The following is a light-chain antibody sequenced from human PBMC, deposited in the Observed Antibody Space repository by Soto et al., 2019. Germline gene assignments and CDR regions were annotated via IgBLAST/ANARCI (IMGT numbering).Light chain of an antibody. CDR3: QQRSTWPLT. J-gene: IGKJ5*01. V-gene: IGKV3-11*01. Sequence: EIVLTQSPATLSLSAGERATLSCRASQSITIELAWYQQKPGQAPRLLICDASNRATGIPARFSGSRSGTDFTLTISTLEPEDSAIYYCQQRSTWPLTFGQGTRLEIK. CDR1: QSITIE. CDR2: DAS.